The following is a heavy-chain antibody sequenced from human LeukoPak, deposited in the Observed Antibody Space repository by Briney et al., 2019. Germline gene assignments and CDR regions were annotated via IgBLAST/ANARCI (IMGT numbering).Heavy chain of an antibody. CDR2: IRCEVSNK. D-gene: IGHD1-7*01. Sequence: PGGSLRLSCAASGFTFSTYAMHRMRHAPGGGGEWVAFIRCEVSNKDYADSVKGRFTISRDNSKHKLYLQMNRLRVADTGVYYCATLSLNWNYNHYFDCWGQRTLVTNSS. CDR3: ATLSLNWNYNHYFDC. CDR1: GFTFSTYA. V-gene: IGHV3-30*02. J-gene: IGHJ4*02.